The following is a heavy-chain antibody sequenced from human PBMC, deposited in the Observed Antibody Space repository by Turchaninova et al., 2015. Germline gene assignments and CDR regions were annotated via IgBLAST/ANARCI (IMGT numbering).Heavy chain of an antibody. Sequence: QLQLQESGPGLVKPSETLSLTCTVSGGSISSSSYYWGWIRQPPGKGLEWIGSIYYSGSTYYNPSLKSRVTISVDTSKNQFARKLSSVTAADTAVYYGARHKIGSDAFDIWGQGTMVTVSS. V-gene: IGHV4-39*01. J-gene: IGHJ3*02. CDR3: ARHKIGSDAFDI. D-gene: IGHD2/OR15-2a*01. CDR2: IYYSGST. CDR1: GGSISSSSYY.